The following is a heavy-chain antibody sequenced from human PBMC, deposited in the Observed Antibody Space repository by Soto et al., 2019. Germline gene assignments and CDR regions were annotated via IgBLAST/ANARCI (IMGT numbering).Heavy chain of an antibody. CDR2: IYYSGST. V-gene: IGHV4-39*01. CDR3: ARHRTRWFDP. CDR1: GGSISSSSYY. Sequence: SETLSLTCTVSGGSISSSSYYWGWIRQPPGKGLEWIGSIYYSGSTYYNPSLKSRVTISVDTSKNQFSLKLSSVTAADTAVYYCARHRTRWFDPWGQGTLVTLSS. J-gene: IGHJ5*02.